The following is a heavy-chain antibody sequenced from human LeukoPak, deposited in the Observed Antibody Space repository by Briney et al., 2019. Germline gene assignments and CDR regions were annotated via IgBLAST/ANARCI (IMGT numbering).Heavy chain of an antibody. CDR3: AKSTYYYDSSGYLD. Sequence: PGRSLRLSCAASGFTFSSYGMHWVRQAPGKGLEWVAVIWYDGSNKYYADSVKGRFTISRDNSKNTLYLQMNSLRAEDTAVYYCAKSTYYYDSSGYLDWGQGTLVTVSS. CDR1: GFTFSSYG. J-gene: IGHJ4*02. V-gene: IGHV3-33*06. CDR2: IWYDGSNK. D-gene: IGHD3-22*01.